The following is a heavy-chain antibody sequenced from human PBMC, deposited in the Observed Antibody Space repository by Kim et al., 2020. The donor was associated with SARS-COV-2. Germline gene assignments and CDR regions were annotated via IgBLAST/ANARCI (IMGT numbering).Heavy chain of an antibody. J-gene: IGHJ4*02. D-gene: IGHD3-16*01. V-gene: IGHV1-69*01. Sequence: GTANYARNFQGRVTITADESTSTAYMELSSLRSEDTAVYYCARVPGFGDYWGQGTLVTVSS. CDR3: ARVPGFGDY. CDR2: GTA.